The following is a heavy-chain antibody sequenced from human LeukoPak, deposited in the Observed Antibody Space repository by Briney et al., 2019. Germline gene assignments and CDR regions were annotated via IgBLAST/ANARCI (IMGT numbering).Heavy chain of an antibody. D-gene: IGHD6-13*01. CDR1: GFTFSSYA. V-gene: IGHV3-23*01. CDR2: ISGSGGRT. J-gene: IGHJ4*02. CDR3: AKGIAAAGSFDY. Sequence: GGSLRLSCAASGFTFSSYAMTWVRQAPGKGLHWVSAISGSGGRTYFADSVKGRFTISRDNSKNTLYLQMNSLKVEDTAVYYCAKGIAAAGSFDYWGQGTLVTVSS.